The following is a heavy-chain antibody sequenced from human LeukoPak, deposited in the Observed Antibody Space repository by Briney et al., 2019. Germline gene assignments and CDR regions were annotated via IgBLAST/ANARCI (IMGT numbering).Heavy chain of an antibody. CDR2: ISYDGSNK. Sequence: GGSLRLSCAASGFTFSSYAMHWVRQAPGKGLEWVAVISYDGSNKYYADSVKGRFIISRDNSKNTLYLQMNSLGAEDTAVYYCARSSSSYFDYWGQGTLVTVSS. CDR3: ARSSSSYFDY. D-gene: IGHD6-6*01. J-gene: IGHJ4*02. CDR1: GFTFSSYA. V-gene: IGHV3-30-3*01.